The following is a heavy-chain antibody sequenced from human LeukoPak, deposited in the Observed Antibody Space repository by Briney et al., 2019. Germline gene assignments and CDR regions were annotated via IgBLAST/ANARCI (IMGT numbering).Heavy chain of an antibody. CDR1: GGSISNSNYY. D-gene: IGHD6-19*01. J-gene: IGHJ3*02. Sequence: SETLSLTCTVSGGSISNSNYYWGWIRQPPGKGLEWIGTIYYSGSTYDNPSLKSRVTISVETSNNQFSLKLRSVTAADTAVYYCARVSSGLLDAFDIWGQGTMVTVSS. CDR3: ARVSSGLLDAFDI. CDR2: IYYSGST. V-gene: IGHV4-39*07.